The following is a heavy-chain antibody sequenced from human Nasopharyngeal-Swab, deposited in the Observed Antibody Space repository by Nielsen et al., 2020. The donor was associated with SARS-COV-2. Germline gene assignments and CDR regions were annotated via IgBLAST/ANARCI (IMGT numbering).Heavy chain of an antibody. CDR3: ARGVAGVSMIVVVLTGGSYHFDY. D-gene: IGHD3-22*01. J-gene: IGHJ4*02. CDR2: INHSGNT. V-gene: IGHV4-34*01. CDR1: GGSFSAYD. Sequence: SQTLSLTCAVYGGSFSAYDWSWIRQPPGKGLEWIGEINHSGNTNYNPSLKSRVTIPLDTSKNQFSLKLSSVTAADTAVYYCARGVAGVSMIVVVLTGGSYHFDYWGQGTLVTVSS.